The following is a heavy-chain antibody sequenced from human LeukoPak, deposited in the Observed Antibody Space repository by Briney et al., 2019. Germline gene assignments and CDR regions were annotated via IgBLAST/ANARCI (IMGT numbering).Heavy chain of an antibody. J-gene: IGHJ6*02. CDR2: ISRDGDNK. Sequence: PGGFLRLSCAASGFTFSSYSMNWVRQAPGKGLEWVAVISRDGDNKYHADSVKGRFTISRDNSQNTLYLEMNSLRAEDTSVYHCARGKQQLDYFYYYGLDVWGQGTTVTVSS. V-gene: IGHV3-30*03. D-gene: IGHD6-13*01. CDR3: ARGKQQLDYFYYYGLDV. CDR1: GFTFSSYS.